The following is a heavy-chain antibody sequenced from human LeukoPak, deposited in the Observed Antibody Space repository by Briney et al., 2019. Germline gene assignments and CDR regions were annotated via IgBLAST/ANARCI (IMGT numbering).Heavy chain of an antibody. CDR3: VRDWGYESGRYWQKYFDT. D-gene: IGHD3-22*01. V-gene: IGHV3-23*01. CDR1: GFIFSSYG. Sequence: PGGTLRLSCAASGFIFSSYGMTWVRQAPGKGLEWVSAISGSGSGGSTYYADSVKGRFTISRDNSKNTLYLQMNSLRAEDTAVYYCVRDWGYESGRYWQKYFDTWGQGTLVTVSS. J-gene: IGHJ4*02. CDR2: ISGSGSGGST.